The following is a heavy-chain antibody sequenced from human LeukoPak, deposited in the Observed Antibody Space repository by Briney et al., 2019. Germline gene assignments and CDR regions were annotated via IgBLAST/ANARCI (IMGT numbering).Heavy chain of an antibody. CDR2: IYYSGST. Sequence: PSETLSLTCTVSGGSISSYYWSWIRQPPGKGLEWIGYIYYSGSTNYNPSLKSRVTISVDTSKNQFSLKLSSVTAADTAVYYCAREAIGSSPRRFMDVWGKGTTVTISS. CDR3: AREAIGSSPRRFMDV. D-gene: IGHD3-10*01. CDR1: GGSISSYY. J-gene: IGHJ6*03. V-gene: IGHV4-59*01.